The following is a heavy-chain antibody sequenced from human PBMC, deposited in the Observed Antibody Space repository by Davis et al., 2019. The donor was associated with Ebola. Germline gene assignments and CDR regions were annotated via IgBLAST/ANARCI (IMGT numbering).Heavy chain of an antibody. V-gene: IGHV1-18*01. J-gene: IGHJ4*02. D-gene: IGHD1-1*01. CDR2: ISAYNGNT. Sequence: AASVKVSCKASGYTFTSYGISWVRQVPGQGLEWMGWISAYNGNTNYAQKLQGRVTMTTDTSTSTAYMEVGSLRSDDTAVYYCARAQFPTTSDHWGQGTLVTVSS. CDR3: ARAQFPTTSDH. CDR1: GYTFTSYG.